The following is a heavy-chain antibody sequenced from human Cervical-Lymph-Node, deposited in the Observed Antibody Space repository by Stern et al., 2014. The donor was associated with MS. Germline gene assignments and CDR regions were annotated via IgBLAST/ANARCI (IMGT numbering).Heavy chain of an antibody. D-gene: IGHD1-14*01. CDR1: GFTVSRDY. CDR3: ARDTSPPERPDW. J-gene: IGHJ4*02. CDR2: ITNVGTP. Sequence: EVQLVESEGGVIQPGGSLRLSCTASGFTVSRDYMPWVRQATGQGLEWTSLITNVGTPFSTVSMKGQFTIPRDDSKNTVYLLMKSLRSDYTTMYYCARDTSPPERPDWWGQGTLVTVSS. V-gene: IGHV3-66*03.